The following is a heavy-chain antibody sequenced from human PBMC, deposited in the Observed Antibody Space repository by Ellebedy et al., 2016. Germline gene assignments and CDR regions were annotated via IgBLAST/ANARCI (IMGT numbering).Heavy chain of an antibody. CDR1: GFTVRGNF. CDR3: ARDDAFDL. CDR2: LNSGGSS. Sequence: GESLKISCAASGFTVRGNFMSWVRQAQGKGLEWVSLLNSGGSSFYADSVKGRVTISRDNSKNTVFLQMHRLTVDDSAIYYCARDDAFDLWGQGTMVTVSS. J-gene: IGHJ3*01. V-gene: IGHV3-53*01.